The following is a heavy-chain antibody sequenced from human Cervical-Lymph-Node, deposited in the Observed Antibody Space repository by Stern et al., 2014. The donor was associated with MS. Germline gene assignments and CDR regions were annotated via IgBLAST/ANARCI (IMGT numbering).Heavy chain of an antibody. D-gene: IGHD5-24*01. CDR2: IWSDGRNK. J-gene: IGHJ4*02. CDR3: AKEIGPYNGFDY. Sequence: DQLVESGGGVVQPGRSLGLSCAASGFTFSNYGMHWVRQAPGQGLEWLAVIWSDGRNKFYADSVKGRFSFTRDNSKNTLYLQMNSLRVEDTAVYYCAKEIGPYNGFDYWGQGTLVTVSS. CDR1: GFTFSNYG. V-gene: IGHV3-33*06.